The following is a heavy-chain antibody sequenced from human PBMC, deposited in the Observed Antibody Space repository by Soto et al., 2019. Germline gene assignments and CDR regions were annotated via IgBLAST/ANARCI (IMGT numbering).Heavy chain of an antibody. Sequence: ASVKVSCKASGYTFTGYYMHWVRQAPGQGLEWMGWINPNSGGTNYAQKFQGWVTITRATSISTAYMELSRLRSDDTAVYYCARNVDIVATIGYYYYGMDVWGQGTTVTVSS. J-gene: IGHJ6*02. D-gene: IGHD5-12*01. CDR2: INPNSGGT. CDR1: GYTFTGYY. V-gene: IGHV1-2*04. CDR3: ARNVDIVATIGYYYYGMDV.